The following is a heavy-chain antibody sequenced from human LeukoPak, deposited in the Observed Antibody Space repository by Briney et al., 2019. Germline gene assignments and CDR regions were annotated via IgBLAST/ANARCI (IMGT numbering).Heavy chain of an antibody. CDR3: ALTGGGGWYGEGGFDC. CDR2: ISGSGGST. J-gene: IGHJ4*02. CDR1: GFTFSSYA. Sequence: PGGSLRLSCAASGFTFSSYAMSWVRQAPGKGLEWVSAISGSGGSTYYADSVKGRFTISRDNSKNTLYLQMNSLRAEDTAVYYCALTGGGGWYGEGGFDCWGQGTLVTVSS. D-gene: IGHD3-10*01. V-gene: IGHV3-23*01.